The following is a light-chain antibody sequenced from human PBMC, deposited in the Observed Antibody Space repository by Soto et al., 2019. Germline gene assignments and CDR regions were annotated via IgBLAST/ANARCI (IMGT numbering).Light chain of an antibody. V-gene: IGKV1-9*01. CDR1: QDINEY. CDR3: RQFNSFPNT. J-gene: IGKJ2*01. Sequence: DIQLTQSPSLLSASVGDRVTITCRASQDINEYLAWYQQKPGKAPKVVIYAASTLPTGVPARFSGSGSGTEFSLTINSLQPEDFATYYCRQFNSFPNTFGQG. CDR2: AAS.